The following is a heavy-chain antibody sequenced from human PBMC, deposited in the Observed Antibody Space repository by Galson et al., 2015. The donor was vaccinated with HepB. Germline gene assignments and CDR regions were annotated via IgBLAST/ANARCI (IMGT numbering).Heavy chain of an antibody. D-gene: IGHD1-26*01. CDR3: ARAPQWEPPTLGY. CDR1: GYTFTSYD. V-gene: IGHV1-8*01. Sequence: SVKVSCKASGYTFTSYDINWVRQATGQGLEWMGWMNPNSGNTGYAQKFQGRVTMTRNTSISTAYMELSSLRSEDTAVYYCARAPQWEPPTLGYWGQGTLVTVSS. CDR2: MNPNSGNT. J-gene: IGHJ4*02.